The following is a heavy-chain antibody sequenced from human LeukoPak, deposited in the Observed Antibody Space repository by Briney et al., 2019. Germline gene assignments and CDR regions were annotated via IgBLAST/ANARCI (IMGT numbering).Heavy chain of an antibody. CDR3: ARDSGSYYYDSSGYGSGMDV. CDR1: GGTFSGYA. D-gene: IGHD3-22*01. J-gene: IGHJ6*02. Sequence: ASVKVSCKASGGTFSGYAISWVRQAPGQGLEWMGRIIPILGIANYAQKFQGRVTITADKSTSTAYMELSSLRSEDTAVYYCARDSGSYYYDSSGYGSGMDVWGQGTTVTVSS. V-gene: IGHV1-69*04. CDR2: IIPILGIA.